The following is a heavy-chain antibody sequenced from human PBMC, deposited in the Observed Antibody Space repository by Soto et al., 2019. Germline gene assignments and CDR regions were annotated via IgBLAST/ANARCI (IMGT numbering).Heavy chain of an antibody. CDR1: GFTFSSYG. CDR2: ISYDGSNK. D-gene: IGHD4-17*01. V-gene: IGHV3-30*18. J-gene: IGHJ4*02. Sequence: LRLSCAASGFTFSSYGMHWVRQAPGKGLEWVAVISYDGSNKYYADSVKGRFTISRDNSKNTLYLQMNSLRAEDTAVYYCAKDVDYGGRYYFDYWGQGTLVTVSS. CDR3: AKDVDYGGRYYFDY.